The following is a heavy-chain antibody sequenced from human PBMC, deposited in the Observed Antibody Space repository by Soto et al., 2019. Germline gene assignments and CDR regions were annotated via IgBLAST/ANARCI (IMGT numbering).Heavy chain of an antibody. V-gene: IGHV5-10-1*01. J-gene: IGHJ3*02. CDR2: IDPSDSYT. CDR1: GYSFTSYL. Sequence: GESLKISCKGSGYSFTSYLISWVRQMPGKGLEWMGRIDPSDSYTNYSPSFQGHVTISADKSISTAYLQWSSLKASDTAMYYCARVFPDIVVVPAAPYDAFDIWGQGTMVTVSS. CDR3: ARVFPDIVVVPAAPYDAFDI. D-gene: IGHD2-2*01.